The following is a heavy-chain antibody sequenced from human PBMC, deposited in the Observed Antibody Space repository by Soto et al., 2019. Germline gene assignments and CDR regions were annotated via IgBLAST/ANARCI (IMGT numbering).Heavy chain of an antibody. CDR1: GFTFRNYD. J-gene: IGHJ6*02. CDR2: ISAAGDP. V-gene: IGHV3-13*05. CDR3: ARTDRDFYGLDV. Sequence: EVQLVESGGGLVQPGGSLRLSCEASGFTFRNYDMHWARQGTGKGLEWVSGISAAGDPDYADSVEGRFTISRENAQNAFFLQMNSLRVGDTAVYYCARTDRDFYGLDVWGQGTPVIVSS.